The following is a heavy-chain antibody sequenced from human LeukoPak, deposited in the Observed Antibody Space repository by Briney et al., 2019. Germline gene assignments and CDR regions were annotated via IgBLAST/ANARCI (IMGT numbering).Heavy chain of an antibody. CDR2: IYYSGST. V-gene: IGHV4-31*03. D-gene: IGHD3-3*01. J-gene: IGHJ4*02. CDR1: GGSISSGGYY. Sequence: SETLSLTCTVSGGSISSGGYYWSWIRQHPGKGLEWIGYIYYSGSTYYNPSLKSRVTISVDTSKNQFSLKLSSVTAADTAVYYCARGATIFGGFDYWGQGTLVTVSS. CDR3: ARGATIFGGFDY.